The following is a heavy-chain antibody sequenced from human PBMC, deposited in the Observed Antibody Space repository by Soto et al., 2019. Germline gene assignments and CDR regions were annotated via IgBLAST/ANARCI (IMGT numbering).Heavy chain of an antibody. CDR2: INAGNGYT. Sequence: GASVKVSCKASGYIFNNYVLHWVRQAPGQRLEWVGWINAGNGYTKYSQKFQGRVTITRDTSATTVYMVLYSLRSEDTAMYYCARVPAPTVITHYFDYWGQGILVTVSS. CDR1: GYIFNNYV. J-gene: IGHJ4*02. D-gene: IGHD3-10*01. V-gene: IGHV1-3*01. CDR3: ARVPAPTVITHYFDY.